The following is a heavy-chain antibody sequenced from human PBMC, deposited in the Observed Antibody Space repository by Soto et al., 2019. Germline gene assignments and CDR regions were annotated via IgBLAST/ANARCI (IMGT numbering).Heavy chain of an antibody. D-gene: IGHD1-26*01. CDR2: IYFDGITT. Sequence: GGSLRLSCTASGFTFNAHWMHWVRQAPGKGLVWVSRIYFDGITTNYADSVKGRLTVSRDNAKNTVYLHVNTLRDEDTAVYYCARGGAMGVDYWGQGTLVTVSS. V-gene: IGHV3-74*01. CDR3: ARGGAMGVDY. CDR1: GFTFNAHW. J-gene: IGHJ4*02.